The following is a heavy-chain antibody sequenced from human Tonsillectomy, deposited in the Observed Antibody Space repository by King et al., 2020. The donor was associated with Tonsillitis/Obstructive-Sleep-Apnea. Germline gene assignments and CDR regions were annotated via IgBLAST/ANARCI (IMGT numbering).Heavy chain of an antibody. V-gene: IGHV1-3*01. Sequence: QLVQSGAEVKKPGASVKVSCKASGYTFTSYAMHWVRQAPGQRLEWMGWINAGNGNTKYSQKFQGRVTITRDTSASTAYMELSSLRSVDTAVYYCARGVITIFGVVIILDIWGQGTMVTVSS. CDR3: ARGVITIFGVVIILDI. CDR1: GYTFTSYA. D-gene: IGHD3-3*01. CDR2: INAGNGNT. J-gene: IGHJ3*02.